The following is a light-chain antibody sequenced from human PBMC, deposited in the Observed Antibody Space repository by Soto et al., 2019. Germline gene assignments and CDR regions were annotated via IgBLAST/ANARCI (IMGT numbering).Light chain of an antibody. J-gene: IGLJ1*01. V-gene: IGLV1-40*01. CDR3: QSYDSSLSVIV. CDR1: SSNIGAGYD. CDR2: GNS. Sequence: QSVLTQPPSMSGAPGQRVTISCTGSSSNIGAGYDVHWYQQLPGTAPKLLIYGNSNRPSGVPDRFSGSKSGTSASLAITGLQAEDEADYDCQSYDSSLSVIVFGTGTKLTVL.